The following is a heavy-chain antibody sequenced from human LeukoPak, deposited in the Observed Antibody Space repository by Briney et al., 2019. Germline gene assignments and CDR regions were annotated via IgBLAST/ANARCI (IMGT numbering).Heavy chain of an antibody. Sequence: SETLSLTCTVSGGSISNYYWIWIRQPAGKGLEWIGRIYTSGTTNYNPSLKSRVSMSVDTSKNQFSLKLSSVTAADTAVYYCARGKVVAGTPGQNSWDHWGQGTLVTVSS. CDR3: ARGKVVAGTPGQNSWDH. D-gene: IGHD6-19*01. J-gene: IGHJ4*02. CDR2: IYTSGTT. CDR1: GGSISNYY. V-gene: IGHV4-4*07.